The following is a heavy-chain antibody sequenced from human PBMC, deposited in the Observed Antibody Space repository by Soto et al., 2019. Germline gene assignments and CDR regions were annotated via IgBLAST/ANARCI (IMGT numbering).Heavy chain of an antibody. Sequence: GGSLRLSCAASGFTFSNAWMSWVRQAPGKGLEWVGRIKSKTDGGTTDYAAPVKGRFIISRDDSKNTLYLQMNSLKTEDTAVYYCTTADFYYGSGSYYFDYWGQGTLVTVSS. J-gene: IGHJ4*02. D-gene: IGHD3-10*01. CDR2: IKSKTDGGTT. CDR1: GFTFSNAW. V-gene: IGHV3-15*01. CDR3: TTADFYYGSGSYYFDY.